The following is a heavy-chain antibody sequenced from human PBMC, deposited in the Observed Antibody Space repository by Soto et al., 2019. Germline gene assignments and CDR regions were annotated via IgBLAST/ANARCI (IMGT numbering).Heavy chain of an antibody. Sequence: GGSLRLSCAASGFTFSSYSMNWVRQAPGKGLEWVSYISSSSSTIYYADSVKGRFTISRDNAKNSLYLQMNSLRDEDTAVYYCAKSIAAAGTYGMDVWGQGXTVTVSS. D-gene: IGHD6-13*01. CDR3: AKSIAAAGTYGMDV. CDR1: GFTFSSYS. CDR2: ISSSSSTI. V-gene: IGHV3-48*02. J-gene: IGHJ6*02.